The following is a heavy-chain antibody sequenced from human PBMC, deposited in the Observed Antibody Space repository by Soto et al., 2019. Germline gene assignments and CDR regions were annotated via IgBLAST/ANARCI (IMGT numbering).Heavy chain of an antibody. J-gene: IGHJ6*03. V-gene: IGHV3-74*01. Sequence: EVQLVESGGGLVQPGGSLRLSCAASEFTFSGRLVHWVRQAPGKGLVWVSGIDKVGTDSTYADSVKGRFTSSRDNAKNAVYLQMNSLRVEDTAVYYCARGWFGPDVWGKGTTVTVSS. D-gene: IGHD3-10*01. CDR2: IDKVGTDS. CDR1: EFTFSGRL. CDR3: ARGWFGPDV.